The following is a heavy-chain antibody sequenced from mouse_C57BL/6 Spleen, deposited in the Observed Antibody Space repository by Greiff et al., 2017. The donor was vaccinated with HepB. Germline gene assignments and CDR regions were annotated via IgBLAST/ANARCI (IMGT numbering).Heavy chain of an antibody. D-gene: IGHD1-1*01. CDR2: INPSSGYT. CDR3: ASDYGRRYDAMDY. CDR1: GYTFTSYW. V-gene: IGHV1-7*01. Sequence: QVQLQQSGAELAKPGASVKLSCKASGYTFTSYWMHWVKQRPGQGLEWIGYINPSSGYTKYNQKFKDKATLTADKSSSTAYMQLSSLTYEDSAVYYCASDYGRRYDAMDYWGQGTSVTVSS. J-gene: IGHJ4*01.